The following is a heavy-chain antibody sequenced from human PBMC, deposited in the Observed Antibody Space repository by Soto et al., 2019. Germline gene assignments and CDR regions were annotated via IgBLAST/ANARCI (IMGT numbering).Heavy chain of an antibody. D-gene: IGHD2-15*01. V-gene: IGHV1-18*01. J-gene: IGHJ4*02. CDR3: ARDLIFRVVAAPQVRLAF. Sequence: ASVKVSCKASGYTFTSYGISWVRQAPGQGLEWMGRISAYNGNTNYAQKLQGRVTMTTDTSTSTAYMELRSLRSDDTAVYYCARDLIFRVVAAPQVRLAFCGQGSLVPVSS. CDR1: GYTFTSYG. CDR2: ISAYNGNT.